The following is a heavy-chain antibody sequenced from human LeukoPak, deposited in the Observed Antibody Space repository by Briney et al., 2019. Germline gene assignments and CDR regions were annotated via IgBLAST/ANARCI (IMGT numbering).Heavy chain of an antibody. CDR2: ISHSGSIE. D-gene: IGHD2-15*01. V-gene: IGHV3-23*01. CDR3: AKAVPTATHY. Sequence: GGSLTLSCAASGCTFSTYDMSWVRQAPGKGLEWVSFISHSGSIENYADCVKVWFNISKNKSKKTLSLQMNSVRVEYTAVYYFAKAVPTATHYWGQGTLVTVSS. J-gene: IGHJ4*02. CDR1: GCTFSTYD.